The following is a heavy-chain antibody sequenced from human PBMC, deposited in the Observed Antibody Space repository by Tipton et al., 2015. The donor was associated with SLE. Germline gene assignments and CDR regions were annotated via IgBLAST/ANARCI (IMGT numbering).Heavy chain of an antibody. V-gene: IGHV4-34*01. Sequence: TLSLTCAVYGGSFSGYYWSWIRQPPGKGLEWIGEINHSGSTNYNPSLKSRVTISVDTSKNQFSLKLSSVTAADTAVYYCARRPTAGYDFWSGYLWVWYFDYWGQGTLVTVFS. J-gene: IGHJ4*02. D-gene: IGHD3-3*01. CDR2: INHSGST. CDR3: ARRPTAGYDFWSGYLWVWYFDY. CDR1: GGSFSGYY.